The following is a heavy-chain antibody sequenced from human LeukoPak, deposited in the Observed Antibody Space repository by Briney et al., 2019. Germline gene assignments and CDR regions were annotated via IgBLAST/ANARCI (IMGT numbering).Heavy chain of an antibody. CDR1: RFTFSSYA. J-gene: IGHJ6*02. V-gene: IGHV3-23*01. CDR3: AKDHRPGIAVAGTHGMDV. Sequence: PGGSLRLSCAASRFTFSSYAMHWVRQAPGKGLEWVSAISGSGGSTYYADSVKGRFTISRDNSKNTLYLQMNSLRAEDTAVYYCAKDHRPGIAVAGTHGMDVWGQGTTVTVSS. D-gene: IGHD6-19*01. CDR2: ISGSGGST.